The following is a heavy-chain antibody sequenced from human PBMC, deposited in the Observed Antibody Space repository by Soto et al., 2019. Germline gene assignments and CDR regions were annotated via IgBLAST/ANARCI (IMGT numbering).Heavy chain of an antibody. Sequence: QVQLEQSGAEVKKPGASVKVSCEAFLYLYSSHIIHWVRQAPGQRLEWMGRIHGGDGDIKYSPTFQGRVTITRDTSAGTVYMELSGLRYEDTAIYFCARDVQWPQFTIDVFDMWGQGTMVTVSS. D-gene: IGHD5-12*01. CDR2: IHGGDGDI. CDR3: ARDVQWPQFTIDVFDM. CDR1: LYLYSSHI. J-gene: IGHJ3*02. V-gene: IGHV1-3*01.